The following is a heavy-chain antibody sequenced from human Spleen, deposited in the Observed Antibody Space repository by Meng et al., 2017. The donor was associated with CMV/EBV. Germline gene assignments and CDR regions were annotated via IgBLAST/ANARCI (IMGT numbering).Heavy chain of an antibody. J-gene: IGHJ6*02. Sequence: GESLKISCAASGFIFSSYGMNWVRQAPGKGLEWVSFISASGNYIYYADSLKGRFTISRDKAKNSLYLQMNSLRADDTAVYYCARLSLYSSGWPTSYDMDVWGQGTTVTVSS. CDR3: ARLSLYSSGWPTSYDMDV. D-gene: IGHD6-19*01. V-gene: IGHV3-21*01. CDR1: GFIFSSYG. CDR2: ISASGNYI.